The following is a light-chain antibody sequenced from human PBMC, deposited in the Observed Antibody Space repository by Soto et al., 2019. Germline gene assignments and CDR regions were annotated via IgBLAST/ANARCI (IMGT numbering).Light chain of an antibody. CDR3: AAWDDSLSVVA. CDR2: TND. J-gene: IGLJ2*01. CDR1: NSNIGSNT. V-gene: IGLV1-44*01. Sequence: QSVLAQPPSASGTPGQRVTISCSGSNSNIGSNTVNWYQQFPGTAPKLLNHTNDQRPSGVPDRFSGSKSGTSASLAISGLQSDDEAEYYCAAWDDSLSVVAFGGGTKLTVL.